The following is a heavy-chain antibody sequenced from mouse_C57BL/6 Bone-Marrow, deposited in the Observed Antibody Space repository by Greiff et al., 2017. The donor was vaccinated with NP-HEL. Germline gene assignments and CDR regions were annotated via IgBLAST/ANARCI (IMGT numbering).Heavy chain of an antibody. CDR2: IDPSDSYT. V-gene: IGHV1-59*01. CDR3: ARGSLGNWYFDV. CDR1: GYTFTSYW. Sequence: QVQLQQPGAELVRPGTSVKLSCKASGYTFTSYWMHWVKQRPGQGLEWIGVIDPSDSYTNYTQKFKGKATLTVDTSSSTAYMQLSSLTSEDSAVYYCARGSLGNWYFDVWGTGTTVTVSS. D-gene: IGHD3-1*01. J-gene: IGHJ1*03.